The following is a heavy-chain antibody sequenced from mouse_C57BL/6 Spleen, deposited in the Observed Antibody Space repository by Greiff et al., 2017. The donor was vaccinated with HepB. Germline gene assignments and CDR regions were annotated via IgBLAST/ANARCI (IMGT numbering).Heavy chain of an antibody. J-gene: IGHJ4*01. CDR2: IHPNSGST. Sequence: VQLQQSGAELVKPGASVKLSCKASGYTFTSYWMHWVKQRPGQGLEWIGMIHPNSGSTNYNEKFKSKATMTVDKSSSTAYMQLSSLTSEDSAVYDCTRTLTSYAMDYWGQGTSVTVSS. D-gene: IGHD6-1*01. V-gene: IGHV1-64*01. CDR1: GYTFTSYW. CDR3: TRTLTSYAMDY.